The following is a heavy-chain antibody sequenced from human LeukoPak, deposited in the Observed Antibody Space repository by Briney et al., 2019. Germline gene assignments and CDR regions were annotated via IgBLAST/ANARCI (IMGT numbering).Heavy chain of an antibody. Sequence: SETLSLTCTVSGGSISSYYWSWIRQPPGKGPEWIGYIYYSGSTNYNPSLKSRVTISVDTSKNQFSLKPSSVTAADTAVYYCARVGIAAADPYYYYYGMDVWGQGTTVTVSS. V-gene: IGHV4-59*01. J-gene: IGHJ6*02. CDR3: ARVGIAAADPYYYYYGMDV. CDR2: IYYSGST. CDR1: GGSISSYY. D-gene: IGHD6-13*01.